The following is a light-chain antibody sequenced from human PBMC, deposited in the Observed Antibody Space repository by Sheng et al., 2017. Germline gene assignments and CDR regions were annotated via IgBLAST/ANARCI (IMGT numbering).Light chain of an antibody. CDR2: DVN. V-gene: IGLV2-14*01. CDR1: SSDIGRYNL. Sequence: QSALTQPASVSGSPGQSITISCTGTSSDIGRYNLVFWYQQHPAKAPKLMIYDVNNRPSGVSNRFSGSKSGHTASLTISGLQAEDEAEYYCSSYTTSTSWVFGTGTKVTVL. CDR3: SSYTTSTSWV. J-gene: IGLJ1*01.